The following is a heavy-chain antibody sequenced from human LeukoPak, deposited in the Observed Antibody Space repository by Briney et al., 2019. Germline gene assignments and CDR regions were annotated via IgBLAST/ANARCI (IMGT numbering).Heavy chain of an antibody. J-gene: IGHJ3*01. V-gene: IGHV3-23*01. CDR1: GFTFSTYA. CDR3: AKYYYSSVIYDAVDL. CDR2: INSGGGST. Sequence: GGSLRLSCVASGFTFSTYAMNWVRQAPGKGLEWVKGINSGGGSTYNADSVKGRFTISRDNSKNTLYLHMNSLSAEDTAVYYCAKYYYSSVIYDAVDLWGQGTMVTVSS. D-gene: IGHD3-22*01.